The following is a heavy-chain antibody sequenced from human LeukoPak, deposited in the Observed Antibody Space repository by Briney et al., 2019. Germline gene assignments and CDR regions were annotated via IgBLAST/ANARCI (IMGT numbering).Heavy chain of an antibody. J-gene: IGHJ4*02. D-gene: IGHD3-3*01. V-gene: IGHV3-15*01. CDR3: TTPEDDFSLDFDY. CDR2: IKSKTDGGTT. Sequence: PGGSLRLSCAASGFTFSNAWMSWVRQAPGKGLEWVGRIKSKTDGGTTDYAAPVKGRFTISRDDSKNTLYLQMNSLKTEDTAVYYCTTPEDDFSLDFDYWGQGTLVTVSS. CDR1: GFTFSNAW.